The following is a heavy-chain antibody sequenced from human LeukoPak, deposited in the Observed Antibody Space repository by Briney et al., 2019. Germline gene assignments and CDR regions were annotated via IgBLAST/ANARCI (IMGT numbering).Heavy chain of an antibody. CDR2: INHSGST. Sequence: SETLSLTCAVYGGSFSGYYWSWTRQPPGEGLEWIGEINHSGSTNYNPSLKSRVTISVDTSKNQFSMKLSSVTAADTAVYYCAIRTVTTPWGYYYGMDVWGQGTTVTVSS. CDR1: GGSFSGYY. D-gene: IGHD4-17*01. V-gene: IGHV4-34*01. CDR3: AIRTVTTPWGYYYGMDV. J-gene: IGHJ6*02.